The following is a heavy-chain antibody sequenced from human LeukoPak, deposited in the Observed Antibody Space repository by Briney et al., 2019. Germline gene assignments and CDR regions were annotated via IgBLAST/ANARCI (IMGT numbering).Heavy chain of an antibody. D-gene: IGHD1-26*01. CDR2: IYRGGST. V-gene: IGHV3-53*01. CDR3: ARGGELPSAFDY. Sequence: PGGSLRLSCAASGFTVSRDYMSWVRQAPGKGLEWVSVIYRGGSTYNADSVKGRFTISRDNSKNTLYLQMSSLRAEDTAVYYCARGGELPSAFDYWGQGTLVTVSS. J-gene: IGHJ4*02. CDR1: GFTVSRDY.